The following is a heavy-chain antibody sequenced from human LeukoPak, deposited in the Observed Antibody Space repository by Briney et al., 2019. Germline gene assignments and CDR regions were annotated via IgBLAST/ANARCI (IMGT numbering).Heavy chain of an antibody. CDR3: ARDIGLVRGIIMAH. Sequence: ASVKVSCKASGGTFSSYAISWVRQAPGQGLEWVAWISLATGAPSYAQKFQGRVTLTTDTSTSTAYMELRSLKSDDTAVYYCARDIGLVRGIIMAHWGQGTLVTVSS. D-gene: IGHD3-10*01. V-gene: IGHV1-18*01. CDR1: GGTFSSYA. J-gene: IGHJ4*02. CDR2: ISLATGAP.